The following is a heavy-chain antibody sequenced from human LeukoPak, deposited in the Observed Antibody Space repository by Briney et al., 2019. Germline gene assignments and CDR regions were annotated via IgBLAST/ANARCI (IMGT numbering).Heavy chain of an antibody. CDR3: ARGCLPYSSGWYYFDY. J-gene: IGHJ4*02. CDR1: GYTFTSYG. CDR2: ISTYNGNT. D-gene: IGHD6-19*01. V-gene: IGHV1-18*01. Sequence: ASVKVSCKASGYTFTSYGISWVRQAPGQGLEWMGWISTYNGNTNYAQKLQGRVTMTTDTSTSTAYMELRSLRSDDTAVYYCARGCLPYSSGWYYFDYWGQGTLVTVSS.